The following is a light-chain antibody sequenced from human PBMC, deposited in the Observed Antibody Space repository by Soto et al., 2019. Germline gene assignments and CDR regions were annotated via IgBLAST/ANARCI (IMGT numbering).Light chain of an antibody. Sequence: QSALTQPASVSGSPGQSITISCTGTSSDVGSYNLVSWYQHHPGKAPKLMIYEVSKRPSGVSNRFSGSKSGNTASQTISGLQAEDEADYYCCSHAGSSTFPYVFGTGTKVTVL. CDR3: CSHAGSSTFPYV. CDR1: SSDVGSYNL. CDR2: EVS. J-gene: IGLJ1*01. V-gene: IGLV2-23*02.